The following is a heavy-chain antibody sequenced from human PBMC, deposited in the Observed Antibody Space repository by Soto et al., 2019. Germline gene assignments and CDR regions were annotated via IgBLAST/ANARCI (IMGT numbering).Heavy chain of an antibody. J-gene: IGHJ3*02. CDR2: VSSSGSTI. V-gene: IGHV3-11*01. Sequence: GGSLRLSCAASGFTFSDYYMSWIRQAPGKGLEWVSYVSSSGSTIYYADSVKGRFTISRDSAKNSLYLQMNSLRAEDTAVYYCAREDSSGFDAFDIWGQGTMVTVSS. CDR1: GFTFSDYY. CDR3: AREDSSGFDAFDI. D-gene: IGHD6-19*01.